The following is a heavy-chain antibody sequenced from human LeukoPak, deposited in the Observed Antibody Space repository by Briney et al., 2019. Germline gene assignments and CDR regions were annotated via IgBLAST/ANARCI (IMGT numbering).Heavy chain of an antibody. CDR3: ARHFRNYYGSGSYGYFDY. CDR2: INHSGST. Sequence: SETLSLTCAVYGGSFSGYYWSWIRQPPGKGLEWIGEINHSGSTNYNPSLKSRVTISVDTSKNQFSLKLSSVTAADTAVYYCARHFRNYYGSGSYGYFDYWGQGTLVTVSS. CDR1: GGSFSGYY. J-gene: IGHJ4*02. V-gene: IGHV4-34*01. D-gene: IGHD3-10*01.